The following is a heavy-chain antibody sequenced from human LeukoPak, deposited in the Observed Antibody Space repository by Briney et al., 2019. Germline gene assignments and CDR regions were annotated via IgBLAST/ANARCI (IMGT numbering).Heavy chain of an antibody. D-gene: IGHD2-2*01. CDR3: ARQFGEPAAILDY. CDR1: GGSFSGYY. J-gene: IGHJ4*02. CDR2: INHSGIT. Sequence: PSETLSLTCGVYGGSFSGYYWSWLRQSPGKGLEWLGEINHSGITNYNPSLKSRITLSVDTSKNHFSLKVRSVTAADAAVYYCARQFGEPAAILDYWGQGTLVTVSS. V-gene: IGHV4-34*01.